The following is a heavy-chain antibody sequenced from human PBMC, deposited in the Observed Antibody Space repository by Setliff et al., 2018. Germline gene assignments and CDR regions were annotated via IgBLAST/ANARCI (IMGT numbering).Heavy chain of an antibody. D-gene: IGHD3-10*01. V-gene: IGHV3-23*03. Sequence: ETLSLSCAASGFTFSNYAMNWVRQAPGKGLEWVSVIYSDGSSTYYGDSVKGRFTISRDNSQNTLYLQMNSLRAEDTAVYYCAKDRPQGVNGRSLDYWGRGALVTVSS. J-gene: IGHJ4*02. CDR1: GFTFSNYA. CDR2: IYSDGSST. CDR3: AKDRPQGVNGRSLDY.